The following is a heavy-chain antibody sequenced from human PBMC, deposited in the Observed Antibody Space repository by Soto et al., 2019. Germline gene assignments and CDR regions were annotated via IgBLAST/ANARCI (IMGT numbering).Heavy chain of an antibody. CDR3: AKGQIVVVVAATPYAFDI. CDR1: GFTFSSYA. D-gene: IGHD2-15*01. CDR2: ISGSGGST. J-gene: IGHJ3*02. V-gene: IGHV3-23*01. Sequence: EVQLLESGGGLVQPGGSLRLSCAASGFTFSSYAMSWVRQAPGKGLEWVSAISGSGGSTYYADSVKGRFTISRDNYKNTLYLQMNSLRAEDTAVYYCAKGQIVVVVAATPYAFDIWGQGTMVTVSS.